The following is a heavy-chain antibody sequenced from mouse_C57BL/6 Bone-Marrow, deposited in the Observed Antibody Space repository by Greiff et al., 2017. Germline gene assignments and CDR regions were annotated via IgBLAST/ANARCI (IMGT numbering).Heavy chain of an antibody. CDR1: GFTFSDYG. D-gene: IGHD3-2*02. J-gene: IGHJ3*01. V-gene: IGHV5-17*01. Sequence: DVMLVESGGGLVKPGGSLKLSCAASGFTFSDYGMHWVRQAPEKGLEWVAYISSGSCTIYYADTVKGRFTISRDNAKNTLFLQMTSLRSEDTAMYYCAKDSSGPFAYWGQGTLVTVSA. CDR2: ISSGSCTI. CDR3: AKDSSGPFAY.